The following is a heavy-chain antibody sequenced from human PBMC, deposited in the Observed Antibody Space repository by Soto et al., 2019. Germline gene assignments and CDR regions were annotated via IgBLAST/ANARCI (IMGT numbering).Heavy chain of an antibody. CDR2: ISTYKGNK. D-gene: IGHD6-25*01. J-gene: IGHJ4*02. CDR1: GYTFTSYG. V-gene: IGHV1-18*01. Sequence: QVQLVQSGPEVKKPGASVKVSCKTSGYTFTSYGISWVRQAPGQGLEWMGWISTYKGNKNYAQKFQGRVTMTTDTAPRTAYMELRSLRADGTALYCCAPRSAAFGYWGQGTLVTGSS. CDR3: APRSAAFGY.